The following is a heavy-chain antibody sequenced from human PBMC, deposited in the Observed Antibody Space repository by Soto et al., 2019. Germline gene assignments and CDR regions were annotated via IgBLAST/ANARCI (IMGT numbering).Heavy chain of an antibody. CDR2: ISSSGSTP. J-gene: IGHJ4*02. Sequence: PGGSLRLSGAASEFTFSRFELHWVRQAPGKGLEWISYISSSGSTPYYASSVEGRFTIFRDKANNSVYLQMDSLRAEDTALYYCTRAAWFPYLSFYWGQGALVTVS. V-gene: IGHV3-48*03. CDR3: TRAAWFPYLSFY. CDR1: EFTFSRFE. D-gene: IGHD3-10*01.